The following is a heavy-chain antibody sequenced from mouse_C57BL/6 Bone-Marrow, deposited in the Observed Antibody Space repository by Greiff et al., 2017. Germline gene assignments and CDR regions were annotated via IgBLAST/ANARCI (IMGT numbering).Heavy chain of an antibody. V-gene: IGHV5-4*01. Sequence: EVQGVESGGGLVKPGGSLKLSCAASGFTFSSYAMSWVRQTPEKRLEGVATISDGGSYTYYPDNVKGRFTISRDNAKNNLYLQMSHLKSEDTAMYYCAREGHGSSYYAMDYWGQGTSVTVSS. D-gene: IGHD1-1*01. CDR2: ISDGGSYT. J-gene: IGHJ4*01. CDR1: GFTFSSYA. CDR3: AREGHGSSYYAMDY.